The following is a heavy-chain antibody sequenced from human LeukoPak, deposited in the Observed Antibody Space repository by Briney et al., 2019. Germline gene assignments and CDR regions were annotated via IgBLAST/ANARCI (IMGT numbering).Heavy chain of an antibody. D-gene: IGHD3-22*01. CDR2: INPNSGGT. Sequence: ASVKVSCKASGYTFTGYYMHWVRQAPGQGLEWMGWINPNSGGTNYAQKFQGRVTMTRDTSISTAYMELSRLRSDDTAVYYCALSPLYYDSSGYPTSPFDYWGQGTLVTVSS. V-gene: IGHV1-2*02. CDR3: ALSPLYYDSSGYPTSPFDY. CDR1: GYTFTGYY. J-gene: IGHJ4*02.